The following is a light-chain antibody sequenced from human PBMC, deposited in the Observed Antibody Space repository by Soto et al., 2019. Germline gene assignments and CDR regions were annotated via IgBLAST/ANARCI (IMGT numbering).Light chain of an antibody. CDR3: QHYGSSPLT. V-gene: IGKV3-20*01. CDR2: GAS. Sequence: IVLTQSPGTLSLSPGERATLSCRASQSVSASHLAWYQQKPGQAPRLLLYGASTRATGIPDRFSCSGSGTEFTLTITRVERQYFAVFYCQHYGSSPLTCGGCTKVEIK. J-gene: IGKJ4*01. CDR1: QSVSASH.